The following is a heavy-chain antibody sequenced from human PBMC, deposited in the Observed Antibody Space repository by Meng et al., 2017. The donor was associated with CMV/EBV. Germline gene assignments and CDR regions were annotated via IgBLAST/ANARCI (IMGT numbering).Heavy chain of an antibody. CDR3: ARDRYQLLVSVGRFNWFDP. V-gene: IGHV1-69*05. Sequence: KISCKASGGTFSSYAISWVRQAPGQGLEWMGGIIPIFGTANYAQKFQGRVTITTDESTSTAYMELSSLRSEDTAVYYCARDRYQLLVSVGRFNWFDPWGQGTLVTVSS. D-gene: IGHD2-2*01. CDR1: GGTFSSYA. CDR2: IIPIFGTA. J-gene: IGHJ5*02.